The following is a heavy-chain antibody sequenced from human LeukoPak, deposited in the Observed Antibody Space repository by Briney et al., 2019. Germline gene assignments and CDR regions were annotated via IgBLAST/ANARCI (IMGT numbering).Heavy chain of an antibody. Sequence: GGSLRLSCAASGFTVSRNYMNWVRQAPGKGLEWVSAMYSDGRTYYADSVKGRFTISRDKSKNTLYVQMNSLRAEDTAVYYCARQSGGYGYSYWGQGTLVTVSS. V-gene: IGHV3-66*04. D-gene: IGHD5-18*01. CDR2: MYSDGRT. CDR3: ARQSGGYGYSY. J-gene: IGHJ4*02. CDR1: GFTVSRNY.